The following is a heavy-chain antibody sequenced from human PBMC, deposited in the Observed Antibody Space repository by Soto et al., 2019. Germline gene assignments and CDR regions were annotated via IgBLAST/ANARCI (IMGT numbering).Heavy chain of an antibody. D-gene: IGHD3-22*01. CDR1: GGTFSSYA. CDR2: IIPIFGTA. J-gene: IGHJ4*02. CDR3: ASPYYYDSSGYYLRYYFDY. V-gene: IGHV1-69*01. Sequence: QVQLVQSGAEVKKPGSSVKVSCKASGGTFSSYAISWVRQAPGQGLEWMGGIIPIFGTANYAQKFQGRVTITADESTSTAYMELSSLRSEDTAVYYCASPYYYDSSGYYLRYYFDYWGQGTLVTVSS.